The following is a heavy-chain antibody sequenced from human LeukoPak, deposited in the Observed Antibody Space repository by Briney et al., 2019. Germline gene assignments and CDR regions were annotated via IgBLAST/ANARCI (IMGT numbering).Heavy chain of an antibody. Sequence: GGSLRLSCAASGFTFSSYAMHWVRQAPGKGLEWVAVISYDGSNKYYADSVKGRFTISRDNSKNTLYLQMNSLRAEDTAVYYCANLLRWEPYWGQGTLVTVSS. CDR2: ISYDGSNK. V-gene: IGHV3-30*04. CDR3: ANLLRWEPY. J-gene: IGHJ4*02. D-gene: IGHD4-23*01. CDR1: GFTFSSYA.